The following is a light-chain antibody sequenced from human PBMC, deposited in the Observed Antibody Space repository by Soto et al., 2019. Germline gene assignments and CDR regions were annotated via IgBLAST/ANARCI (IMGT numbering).Light chain of an antibody. V-gene: IGKV1-27*01. CDR3: QKYNSAPPT. CDR2: AAS. J-gene: IGKJ1*01. CDR1: QAIN. Sequence: IQMTQSPSSLSTSVGDRVPITCRASQAINLAWYHQKPGKVPKLLLYAASTLQSGVPSRFSGSGSGTDFTLTISSLQPEDVATYYCQKYNSAPPTFGQGTKVEIK.